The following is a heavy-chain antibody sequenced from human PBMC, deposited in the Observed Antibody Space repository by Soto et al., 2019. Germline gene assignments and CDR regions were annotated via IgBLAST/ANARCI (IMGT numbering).Heavy chain of an antibody. V-gene: IGHV1-69*01. Sequence: QVQLVQSGAEVKKPGSSVKVSCKASGGTFSSYAFSWVRQAPGQGLEWMGGIIPIFGTANYAQKFQGRVTITADESTSTAYMELSSLRSEDTAVYYCARASYYYDSSGYQGAFDIWGQGTMVTVSS. CDR2: IIPIFGTA. CDR1: GGTFSSYA. D-gene: IGHD3-22*01. J-gene: IGHJ3*02. CDR3: ARASYYYDSSGYQGAFDI.